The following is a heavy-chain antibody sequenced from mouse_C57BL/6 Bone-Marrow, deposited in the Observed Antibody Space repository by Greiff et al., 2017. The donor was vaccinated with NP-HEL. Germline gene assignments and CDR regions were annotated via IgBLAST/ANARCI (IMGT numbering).Heavy chain of an antibody. CDR3: ARELGPSMDY. CDR2: IDHSDSYT. V-gene: IGHV1-69*01. Sequence: QVQLQQPGAELVMPGASVKLSCKASGYTFTSYWMHWVKQRPGQGLEWIGEIDHSDSYTNYSQKFKGKSTLTVDKSSSTAYMQLSSLTSEDSTVYYCARELGPSMDYWGQGTSVTVSS. J-gene: IGHJ4*01. CDR1: GYTFTSYW. D-gene: IGHD4-1*01.